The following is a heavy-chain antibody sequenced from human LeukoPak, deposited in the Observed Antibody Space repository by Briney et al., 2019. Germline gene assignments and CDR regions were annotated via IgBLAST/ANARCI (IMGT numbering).Heavy chain of an antibody. CDR1: GGTFSSYA. J-gene: IGHJ5*02. V-gene: IGHV1-69*13. CDR2: IIPIFGTA. CDR3: ARASSCSGGSCYSPSNWFDP. Sequence: ASVEVSCKASGGTFSSYAISWVRQAPGQGLEWMGGIIPIFGTANYAQKFQGRVTITADESTSTAYMELSSLRSEDTAVYYCARASSCSGGSCYSPSNWFDPWGQGTLVTVSS. D-gene: IGHD2-15*01.